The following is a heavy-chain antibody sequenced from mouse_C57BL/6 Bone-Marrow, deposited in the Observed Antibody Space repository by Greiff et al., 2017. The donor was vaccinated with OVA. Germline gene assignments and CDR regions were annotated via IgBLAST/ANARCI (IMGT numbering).Heavy chain of an antibody. V-gene: IGHV1-19*01. Sequence: EVKLMESGPVLVKPGASVKMSCKASGYTFTDYYMNWVKQSHGKSLEWIGVINPYNGGTSYNQKFKGKATLTVDKSSSTAYMELNSLTSEDSAVYYCARLAPYDYDVGYYAMDYWGQGTSVTVSS. J-gene: IGHJ4*01. D-gene: IGHD2-4*01. CDR3: ARLAPYDYDVGYYAMDY. CDR2: INPYNGGT. CDR1: GYTFTDYY.